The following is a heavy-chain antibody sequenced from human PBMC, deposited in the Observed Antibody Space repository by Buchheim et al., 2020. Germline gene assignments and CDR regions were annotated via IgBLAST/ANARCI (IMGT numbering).Heavy chain of an antibody. CDR2: ISWDGGST. CDR3: AKGLRQTPRYYYYGMDV. D-gene: IGHD2-15*01. V-gene: IGHV3-43D*03. CDR1: GFTFDDYA. J-gene: IGHJ6*02. Sequence: EVQLVESGGVVVQPGGSLRLSCAASGFTFDDYAMHWVRQAPGKGLEWVSLISWDGGSTYYADSVKGRFTISRDNSKNSLYLQMNSLRAEDTALYYCAKGLRQTPRYYYYGMDVWGQGTT.